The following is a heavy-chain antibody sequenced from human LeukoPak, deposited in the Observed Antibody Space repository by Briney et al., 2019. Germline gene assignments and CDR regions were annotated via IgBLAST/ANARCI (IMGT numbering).Heavy chain of an antibody. J-gene: IGHJ4*02. D-gene: IGHD1-1*01. CDR1: GGTFSSYA. CDR3: ARDPNWNDEYYFDY. Sequence: ASVKVSCKASGGTFSSYAISWVRQAPGQGLEWMGWINPNSGGTNYAQKFQGRVTMTRDTSISTAYMELSRLRSDDTAVYYCARDPNWNDEYYFDYWGQGTLVTVSS. V-gene: IGHV1-2*02. CDR2: INPNSGGT.